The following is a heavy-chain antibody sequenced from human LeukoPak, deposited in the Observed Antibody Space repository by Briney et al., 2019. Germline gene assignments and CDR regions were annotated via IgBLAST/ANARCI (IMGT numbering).Heavy chain of an antibody. J-gene: IGHJ4*02. CDR1: GFTVNSNY. CDR3: GKAFPPLRVAAAGDY. D-gene: IGHD6-25*01. Sequence: GGSLRLSCAASGFTVNSNYMSWVRQAPGKGLEWVSIIYRDGTTYYADSVKGRFTISRDNAKNSLYLQMDNLRADDTAVYYCGKAFPPLRVAAAGDYWGQGTLVTVSS. V-gene: IGHV3-53*01. CDR2: IYRDGTT.